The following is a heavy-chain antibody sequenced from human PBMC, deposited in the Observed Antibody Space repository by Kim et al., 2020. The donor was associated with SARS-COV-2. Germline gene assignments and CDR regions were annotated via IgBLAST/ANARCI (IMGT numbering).Heavy chain of an antibody. D-gene: IGHD6-6*01. Sequence: SETLSLTCTVSGGSISSSSYYWGWIRQPPGKGLEWIGSIYYSGSTYYNPSLKSRVTISVDTSKNQFSLKLSSVTAADTAVYYCARLEYSSLMDVWGQGTTVTVS. CDR2: IYYSGST. V-gene: IGHV4-39*01. J-gene: IGHJ6*02. CDR1: GGSISSSSYY. CDR3: ARLEYSSLMDV.